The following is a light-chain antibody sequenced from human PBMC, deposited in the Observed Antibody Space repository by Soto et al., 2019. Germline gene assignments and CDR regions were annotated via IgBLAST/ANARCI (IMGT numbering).Light chain of an antibody. J-gene: IGKJ5*01. CDR1: LSVNTF. CDR2: DAS. V-gene: IGKV3-11*01. CDR3: QQRSNWGIT. Sequence: IVLTQSPATLSLSPGEDATLSCRASLSVNTFLAWYQQKPGQAPRLLIYDASNRATGIPTRFSGSGSGTDFTLTISSLEPEDFVFYYCQQRSNWGITFGQGTRLEIK.